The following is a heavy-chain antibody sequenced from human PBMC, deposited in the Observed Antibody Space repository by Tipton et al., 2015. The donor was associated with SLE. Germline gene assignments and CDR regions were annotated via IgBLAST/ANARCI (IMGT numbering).Heavy chain of an antibody. CDR1: GGSISSSSYF. CDR3: ARQHVVGATVDY. Sequence: QLVQSGPEVKPSETLSLTCTVSGGSISSSSYFWGWIRQPPGKGLEWIGSIYYSGITFYNPSLKSRVTISVDTSKNQFSLKLSSVIAADTAVYYCARQHVVGATVDYWGQGTLVTVSS. V-gene: IGHV4-39*01. D-gene: IGHD1-26*01. J-gene: IGHJ4*02. CDR2: IYYSGIT.